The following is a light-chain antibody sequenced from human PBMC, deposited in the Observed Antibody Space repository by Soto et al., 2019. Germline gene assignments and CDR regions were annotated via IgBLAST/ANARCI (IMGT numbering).Light chain of an antibody. Sequence: ESVLTQSLATLSFTPGERATLSCRASQSVSSYLAWYQQKPGQALRLLISGISKRATDIPDRFSGSGSGTGFTLTISSLQPEDLATCYCHQHGQWAIAFGQSTGLE. V-gene: IGKV3-11*01. J-gene: IGKJ5*01. CDR2: GIS. CDR1: QSVSSY. CDR3: HQHGQWAIA.